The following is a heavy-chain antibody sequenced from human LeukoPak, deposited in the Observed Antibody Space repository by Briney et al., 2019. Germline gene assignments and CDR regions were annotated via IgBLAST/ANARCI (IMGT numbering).Heavy chain of an antibody. Sequence: PGGSLRLSCAASRFTFSDYYMSWLRQAPGKGLEWVSYISSSGNSIYYADSVKGRFTISRDNAKNSLYLQMNSLRAEDTAVYYCARDPLQGYSYGYNWFDPWGQGTLVTVSS. J-gene: IGHJ5*02. CDR1: RFTFSDYY. CDR2: ISSSGNSI. CDR3: ARDPLQGYSYGYNWFDP. D-gene: IGHD5-18*01. V-gene: IGHV3-11*01.